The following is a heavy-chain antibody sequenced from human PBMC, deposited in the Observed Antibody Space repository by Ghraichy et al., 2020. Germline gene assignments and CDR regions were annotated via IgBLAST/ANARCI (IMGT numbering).Heavy chain of an antibody. Sequence: SETLSLTCAVYGGSFSGYYWSWIRQPPGKGLEWIGEINPSGSTNYNPSLKSRVTISVDTSKNQFSLKLSSVTAADTAVYYCASETWELLTYYLDYWGQGTMVTVSS. J-gene: IGHJ4*02. CDR1: GGSFSGYY. D-gene: IGHD1-26*01. CDR3: ASETWELLTYYLDY. V-gene: IGHV4-34*01. CDR2: INPSGST.